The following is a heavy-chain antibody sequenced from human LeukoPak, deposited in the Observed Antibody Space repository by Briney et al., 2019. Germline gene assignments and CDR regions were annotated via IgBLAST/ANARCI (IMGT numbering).Heavy chain of an antibody. Sequence: SETLSLTCAVYGGSFSGYYWSWIRQPPGKGLEWIGEINRSGSTNYNPSLKSRVTISVDTSKNQFSLKLSSVTAADTAVYYCARGGTVTTLGLYYYYYGMDVWGQGTTVTVSS. J-gene: IGHJ6*02. D-gene: IGHD4-11*01. CDR1: GGSFSGYY. CDR3: ARGGTVTTLGLYYYYYGMDV. V-gene: IGHV4-34*01. CDR2: INRSGST.